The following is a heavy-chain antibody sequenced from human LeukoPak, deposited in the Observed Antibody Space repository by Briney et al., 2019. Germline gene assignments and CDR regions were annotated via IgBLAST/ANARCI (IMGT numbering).Heavy chain of an antibody. J-gene: IGHJ4*02. V-gene: IGHV4-39*01. Sequence: SHTLSLTCTVSGRLISSCCYYWGRIRQPPAKVLEWVRPYFYSRSICYNLSLKSRVNISVDTPKNQFSLKLSSVTAADTGVYYCARRSGDFWSGYKENGGQRTLVTVSS. CDR1: GRLISSCCYY. CDR3: ARRSGDFWSGYKEN. D-gene: IGHD3-3*01. CDR2: YFYSRSI.